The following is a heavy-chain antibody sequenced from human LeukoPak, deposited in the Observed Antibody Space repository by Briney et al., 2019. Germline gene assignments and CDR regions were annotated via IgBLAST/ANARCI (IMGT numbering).Heavy chain of an antibody. Sequence: SGGSLRLSCAASGFTFISYAMSWVRQAPGKGLEWVSAISGSGGSTYYGDSVKGRLTISRDNSKTTLYLQMNSLRAEDTAVYYCAKVDSSGYYDLWLFDYWGQGTLVTVSS. J-gene: IGHJ4*02. CDR2: ISGSGGST. CDR1: GFTFISYA. CDR3: AKVDSSGYYDLWLFDY. V-gene: IGHV3-23*01. D-gene: IGHD3-22*01.